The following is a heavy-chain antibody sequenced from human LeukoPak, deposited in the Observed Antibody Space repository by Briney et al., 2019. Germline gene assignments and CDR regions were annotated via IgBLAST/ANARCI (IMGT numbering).Heavy chain of an antibody. J-gene: IGHJ4*02. CDR1: GYTFTGYY. V-gene: IGHV1-2*02. CDR2: INPNSGRT. Sequence: ASVKVSCKASGYTFTGYYMHWVRQATGHGREWMGWINPNSGRTYYAQKFQGRVTMTSDTSISTAYMELSRLRSDNTAVYYCARATRAARHFDYWGQGTLVTVSS. D-gene: IGHD6-6*01. CDR3: ARATRAARHFDY.